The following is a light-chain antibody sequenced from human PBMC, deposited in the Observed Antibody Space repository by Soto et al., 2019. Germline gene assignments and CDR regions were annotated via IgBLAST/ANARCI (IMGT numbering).Light chain of an antibody. CDR1: SSDVGGYNY. V-gene: IGLV2-14*01. Sequence: QSALTQPASVSGSPGQSITISCTGTSSDVGGYNYVSWYQQHPGKSPKLMIYEVSNRPSGVSNRFSGAKSGNTASLTISGLQAEDEADYYCILETSSIHYVFGTGTNLTVL. CDR3: ILETSSIHYV. J-gene: IGLJ1*01. CDR2: EVS.